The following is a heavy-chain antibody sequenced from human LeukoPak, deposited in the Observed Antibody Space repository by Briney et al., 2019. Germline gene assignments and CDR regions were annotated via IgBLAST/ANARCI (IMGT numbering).Heavy chain of an antibody. D-gene: IGHD3-10*01. J-gene: IGHJ4*02. CDR2: INPNSGGT. Sequence: GASVKVSCKASGYTFTGYYMQWVRQAPGQGLEWMGWINPNSGGTNYAQKFQGRVTMTRDTSISTAYMELSRLRSDDTAVYYCARDRPLDADDYYGFYYFDYWGQGTLVTVSS. CDR3: ARDRPLDADDYYGFYYFDY. V-gene: IGHV1-2*02. CDR1: GYTFTGYY.